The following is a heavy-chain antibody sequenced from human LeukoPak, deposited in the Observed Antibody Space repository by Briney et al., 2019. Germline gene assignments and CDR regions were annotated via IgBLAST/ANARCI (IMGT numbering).Heavy chain of an antibody. V-gene: IGHV3-30*04. J-gene: IGHJ4*02. CDR1: GFTFSSYE. D-gene: IGHD2-21*02. Sequence: GGSLRLSCAASGFTFSSYEMNWVRQAPGKGLEWVAVISYDGSNKYYADSVKGRFTISRDNSKNTLYLQMNSLRAEDTAVYYCARVVVVTAGDYWGQGTLVTVSS. CDR3: ARVVVVTAGDY. CDR2: ISYDGSNK.